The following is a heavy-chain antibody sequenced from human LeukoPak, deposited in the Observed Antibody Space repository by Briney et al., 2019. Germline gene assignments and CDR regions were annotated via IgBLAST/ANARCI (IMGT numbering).Heavy chain of an antibody. CDR2: ISGSGGST. D-gene: IGHD2-8*02. J-gene: IGHJ3*02. CDR3: AKDTGDRDAFDI. Sequence: PGGSLRLSCAASGFTFSGYAMSWVRQAPGKGLEWVSAISGSGGSTYYADSVKGRFTISRDNSKNTLYLQMNSLRAEDTAVYYCAKDTGDRDAFDIWGQGTMVTVSS. V-gene: IGHV3-23*01. CDR1: GFTFSGYA.